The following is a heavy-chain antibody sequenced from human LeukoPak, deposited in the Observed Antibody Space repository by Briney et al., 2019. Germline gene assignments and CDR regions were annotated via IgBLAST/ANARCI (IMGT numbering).Heavy chain of an antibody. J-gene: IGHJ5*02. CDR2: ISAYNGNT. CDR1: GYTFTSYG. D-gene: IGHD2-2*01. V-gene: IGHV1-18*01. Sequence: ASVKVSCKASGYTFTSYGISWVRQAPGQGLEWMGWISAYNGNTNYAQKLQGRVTMTTDTSTSTAYMELRSLRSDDTAVYYCARGTIVVVPAAEGFDPWGQGTLVTVSS. CDR3: ARGTIVVVPAAEGFDP.